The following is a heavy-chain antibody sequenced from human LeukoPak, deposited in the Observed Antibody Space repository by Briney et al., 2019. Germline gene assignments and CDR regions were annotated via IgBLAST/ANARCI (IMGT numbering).Heavy chain of an antibody. CDR3: ARDPVVRGVIILSWFDP. V-gene: IGHV3-30-3*01. CDR1: GFTFSSYA. Sequence: GGSLRLSCAASGFTFSSYAMHWVRQAPGKGLEWVAVISYDGSNKYYADSVKGRFTISRDNSKNTLYLQMNSLRAEDTAVYYCARDPVVRGVIILSWFDPWGQGTLVTVSS. CDR2: ISYDGSNK. J-gene: IGHJ5*02. D-gene: IGHD3-10*01.